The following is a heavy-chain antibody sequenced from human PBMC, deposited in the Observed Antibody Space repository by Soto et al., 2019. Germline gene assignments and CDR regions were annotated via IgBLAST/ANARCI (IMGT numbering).Heavy chain of an antibody. Sequence: ASVKVSCKVSGYTLTELSMHWVRQAPGKGLEWMGGFDPEDGETIYAQKFQGRVTMTEDTSTDTAYMELSSLRSEDTAVYYCATDSGSYDILTGYDYWGQGTLVTVSS. J-gene: IGHJ4*02. V-gene: IGHV1-24*01. CDR1: GYTLTELS. CDR3: ATDSGSYDILTGYDY. D-gene: IGHD3-9*01. CDR2: FDPEDGET.